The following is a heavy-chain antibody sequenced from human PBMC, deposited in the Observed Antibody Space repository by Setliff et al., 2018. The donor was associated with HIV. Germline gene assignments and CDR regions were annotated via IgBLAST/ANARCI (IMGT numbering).Heavy chain of an antibody. CDR3: ARIRGHSGYVQDYYFEF. J-gene: IGHJ4*02. V-gene: IGHV3-20*04. CDR2: INWSGGSA. Sequence: GGSLRLSCAASGFIFDDYGMSWVRQAPGKGLEWVSGINWSGGSANYADSVKGRFTISRDNAKNSLHLQMNSLRAEDTALYYCARIRGHSGYVQDYYFEFWGQGTLVTVSS. CDR1: GFIFDDYG. D-gene: IGHD5-12*01.